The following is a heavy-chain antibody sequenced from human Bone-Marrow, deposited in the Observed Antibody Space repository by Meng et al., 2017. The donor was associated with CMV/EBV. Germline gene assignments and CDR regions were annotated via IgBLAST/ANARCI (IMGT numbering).Heavy chain of an antibody. CDR2: ISAYNGNT. V-gene: IGHV1-18*01. CDR3: ARGYSLGVIPYYFDY. Sequence: ASVKVSCKPSGGTFSSYGISWVRQAPGQGLEWMGWISAYNGNTNYAQKLQGRVTMTTDTSTSTAYMELRSLRSDDTAVYYCARGYSLGVIPYYFDYWGQGTLVTVSS. D-gene: IGHD3-16*01. J-gene: IGHJ4*02. CDR1: GGTFSSYG.